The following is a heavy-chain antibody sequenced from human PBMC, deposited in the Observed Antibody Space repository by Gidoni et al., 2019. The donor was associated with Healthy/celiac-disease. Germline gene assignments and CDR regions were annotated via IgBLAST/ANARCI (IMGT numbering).Heavy chain of an antibody. Sequence: QVQLVQSGAEVKKPGSSVQVSCKASGGTFSSYAISRVRQAPGQGLEWMGGIIPNFGTANYAQKLQGRVTITADKSTSTAYMELSSLRSEDTAVYYCARGPNGYSSGWYHFYFDYWGQGTLVTVSS. V-gene: IGHV1-69*06. CDR3: ARGPNGYSSGWYHFYFDY. J-gene: IGHJ4*02. CDR1: GGTFSSYA. CDR2: IIPNFGTA. D-gene: IGHD6-19*01.